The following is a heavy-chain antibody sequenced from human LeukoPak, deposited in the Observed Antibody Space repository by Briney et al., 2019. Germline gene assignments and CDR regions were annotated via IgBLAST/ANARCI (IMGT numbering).Heavy chain of an antibody. CDR2: IYNSGSA. CDR3: ARDHQRPSPP. V-gene: IGHV4-59*13. Sequence: KSSETLSLTCTVSGGFISQEYWSWIRQPPGKGLEWIGYIYNSGSASYNPSLGSRVTMSVDTSKKQISLKLRSVTAADTAMYYCARDHQRPSPPGGQGPRVPVPP. CDR1: GGFISQEY. J-gene: IGHJ5*02.